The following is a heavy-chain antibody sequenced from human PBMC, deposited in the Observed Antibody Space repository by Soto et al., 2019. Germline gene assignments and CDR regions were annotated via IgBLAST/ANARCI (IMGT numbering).Heavy chain of an antibody. D-gene: IGHD2-8*01. J-gene: IGHJ5*02. CDR3: ARDQYCTYTDWHVFNYPAP. CDR1: GFSFSSYS. Sequence: EVRLVESGGGLVQPGGSLRLSCATSGFSFSSYSMYWVRQAPGKAPEWVSYITTSGTIYYADSVQGRFTISRDNAKNSLYLQMSRLRAEDTAVYYCARDQYCTYTDWHVFNYPAPWGQGTLVTVSS. V-gene: IGHV3-48*01. CDR2: ITTSGTI.